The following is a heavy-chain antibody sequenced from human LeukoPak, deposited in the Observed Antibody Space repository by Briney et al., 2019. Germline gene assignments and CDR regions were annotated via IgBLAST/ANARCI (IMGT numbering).Heavy chain of an antibody. V-gene: IGHV4-31*03. CDR3: ASRLVVPAAIRSWGSGYFDL. CDR1: GGSISSGGYY. J-gene: IGHJ2*01. Sequence: PSETLSLTCTVSGGSISSGGYYWSWIRQHPGKGLEWIGYIYYSGSTYYNPSLKSRVTISVDTSKNQFSLKLSSVTAADTAVYYCASRLVVPAAIRSWGSGYFDLWGRGTLVTVSS. CDR2: IYYSGST. D-gene: IGHD2-2*02.